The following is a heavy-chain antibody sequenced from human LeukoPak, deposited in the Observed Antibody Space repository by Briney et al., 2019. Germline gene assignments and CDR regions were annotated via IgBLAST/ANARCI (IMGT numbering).Heavy chain of an antibody. V-gene: IGHV1-2*06. D-gene: IGHD1-26*01. J-gene: IGHJ4*02. CDR3: ARDQWGS. CDR1: GYTFTGYY. Sequence: ASVKVSCTASGYTFTGYYMHWVRQAPGQGLEWMGRINPNSGGTNYAQNFQGRATMNRDTSISTAYMELSRLSSDDTAVYYCARDQWGSWGQGTLVTVSS. CDR2: INPNSGGT.